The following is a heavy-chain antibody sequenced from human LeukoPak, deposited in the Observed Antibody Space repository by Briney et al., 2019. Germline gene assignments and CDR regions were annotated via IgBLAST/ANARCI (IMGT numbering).Heavy chain of an antibody. CDR1: GFTFSSYA. CDR2: MSYSGSST. CDR3: AKDRSSSFSGFLEY. Sequence: GGSLRLSCAASGFTFSSYAMNWVRQAPGKGLDWVSAMSYSGSSTYYADSVKGRFTISRDNSKNTLYLQMNSLRAEDTAVYYCAKDRSSSFSGFLEYWGQGTLVTVSS. J-gene: IGHJ4*02. V-gene: IGHV3-23*01. D-gene: IGHD6-6*01.